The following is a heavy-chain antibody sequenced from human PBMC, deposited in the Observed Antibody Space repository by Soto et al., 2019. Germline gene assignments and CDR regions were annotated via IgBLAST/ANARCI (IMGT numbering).Heavy chain of an antibody. CDR2: ISSSSSYI. CDR3: ARDPGGPYCSGGSCSHASDY. D-gene: IGHD2-15*01. J-gene: IGHJ4*02. CDR1: GFAYSSYS. V-gene: IGHV3-21*01. Sequence: GSLRRSGAASGFAYSSYSMNWLRQAPGKGLEPGSSISSSSSYIYYADSVKGRFTISRENAKNSLYLQMNSLRAEDTAVYYCARDPGGPYCSGGSCSHASDYWDQGTVVAV.